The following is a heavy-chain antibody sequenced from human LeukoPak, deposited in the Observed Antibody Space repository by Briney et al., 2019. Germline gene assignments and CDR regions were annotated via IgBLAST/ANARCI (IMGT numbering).Heavy chain of an antibody. CDR2: IYYSGST. D-gene: IGHD3-10*01. V-gene: IGHV4-59*01. CDR3: ARGFTMVRGVHPYYFDY. J-gene: IGHJ4*02. CDR1: GGSISSYY. Sequence: SETLSLTCTVSGGSISSYYWGWIRQPPGKGLEWIGYIYYSGSTNYNPSLKSRVTISVDTSKNQFSLKLSSVTAADTAVYYCARGFTMVRGVHPYYFDYWGQGTLVTVSS.